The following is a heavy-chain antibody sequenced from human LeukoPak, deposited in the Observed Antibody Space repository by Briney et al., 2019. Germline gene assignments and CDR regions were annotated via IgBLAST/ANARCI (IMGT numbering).Heavy chain of an antibody. D-gene: IGHD2-2*01. Sequence: TSETLSLTCAVYGGSFSGYYWSWIRQPPGEGLEWIGEINHNENTNYNPSLKSRVTISVDTSKNQFSLKLSSVTAADTAVYYCARNRRSSTSCYVDYWGQGTLATVSS. CDR3: ARNRRSSTSCYVDY. J-gene: IGHJ4*02. V-gene: IGHV4-34*01. CDR2: INHNENT. CDR1: GGSFSGYY.